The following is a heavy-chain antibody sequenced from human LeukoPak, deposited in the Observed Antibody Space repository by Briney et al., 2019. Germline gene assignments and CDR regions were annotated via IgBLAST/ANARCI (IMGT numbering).Heavy chain of an antibody. J-gene: IGHJ4*02. V-gene: IGHV4-31*03. CDR1: GGSISSGGYY. Sequence: TSETLSLTCTVSGGSISSGGYYWSWIRQHPGKGLEWIGYIYYSGSTYYNPSLKSRVTISVDTSKNQFSLKLSSVTAADTAVYYCARNGGQWLANFDYWGQGTLVTVSS. CDR2: IYYSGST. D-gene: IGHD6-19*01. CDR3: ARNGGQWLANFDY.